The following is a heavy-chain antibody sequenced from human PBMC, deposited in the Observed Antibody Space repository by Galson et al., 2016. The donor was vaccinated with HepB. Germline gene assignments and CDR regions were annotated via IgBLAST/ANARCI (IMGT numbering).Heavy chain of an antibody. CDR2: IYWDDDK. Sequence: PALVKPTQTLTLTCTFSGFSLSTSGVAVGWIRRPPGKALECLALIYWDDDKRYSPSLKSRLTITKDTSKKQVVLTMTNMDPVDTATYYCAHRQRIFGVGGYGMAVGGPAMKVTVSS. D-gene: IGHD3-3*01. CDR1: GFSLSTSGVA. J-gene: IGHJ6*02. CDR3: AHRQRIFGVGGYGMAV. V-gene: IGHV2-5*02.